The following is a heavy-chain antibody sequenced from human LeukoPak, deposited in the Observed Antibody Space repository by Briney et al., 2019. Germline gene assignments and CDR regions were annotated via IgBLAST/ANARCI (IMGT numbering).Heavy chain of an antibody. Sequence: PGGSLRLSCAASGFIFSSHGMHWIRQAPGKGLEWVALISHAGSNEYYAASVKGRFTISRDNSSNEFYLQMNSLRPEDTAVYYCARGGAPAVYFDYWGQGALVTVSS. D-gene: IGHD1-26*01. J-gene: IGHJ4*02. CDR2: ISHAGSNE. CDR3: ARGGAPAVYFDY. V-gene: IGHV3-30*03. CDR1: GFIFSSHG.